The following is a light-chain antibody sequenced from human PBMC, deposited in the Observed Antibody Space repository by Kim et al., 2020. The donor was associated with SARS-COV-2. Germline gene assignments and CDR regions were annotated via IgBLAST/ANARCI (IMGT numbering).Light chain of an antibody. V-gene: IGLV2-23*01. CDR2: EGN. Sequence: GQSITIACTGTSSDVGKNNLVSWYQQYPGKAPKLIIFEGNKRPSGVSNRFSGSISGNTASLTISGLQADDECDYHCCSFAGNSNWVFGGGTKVTVL. CDR1: SSDVGKNNL. CDR3: CSFAGNSNWV. J-gene: IGLJ3*02.